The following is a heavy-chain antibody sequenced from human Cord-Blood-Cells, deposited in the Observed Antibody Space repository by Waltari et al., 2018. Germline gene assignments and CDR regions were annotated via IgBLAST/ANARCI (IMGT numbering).Heavy chain of an antibody. V-gene: IGHV3-30*18. J-gene: IGHJ3*02. CDR2: ISYDGSNK. CDR1: GFTFSSYG. CDR3: AKSGEDAFDI. Sequence: QVQLVESGGGVVQPGRSLRLSCAASGFTFSSYGMHWVRQAPGKGLEWVAVISYDGSNKYYADSVKGRFTISRDNSKNTLYLQRNSLRAEDTAVYYCAKSGEDAFDIWGQGTMVTVSS. D-gene: IGHD3-10*01.